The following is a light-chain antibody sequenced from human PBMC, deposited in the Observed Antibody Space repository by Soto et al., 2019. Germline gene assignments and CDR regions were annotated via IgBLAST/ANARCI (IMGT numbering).Light chain of an antibody. V-gene: IGKV1-39*01. Sequence: DIQMTQSPSSLSASVGDRVTITCRASQSISSYLNWYQQKPGKAPKLLIYAASSLQSGVPSRFSGSGSGTEFTLTISSLQPEDFATYYFQQSYSTPNTFGQGTKLEIK. CDR1: QSISSY. J-gene: IGKJ2*01. CDR3: QQSYSTPNT. CDR2: AAS.